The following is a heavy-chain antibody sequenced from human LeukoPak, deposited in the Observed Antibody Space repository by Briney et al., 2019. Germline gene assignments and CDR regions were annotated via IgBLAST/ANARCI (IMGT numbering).Heavy chain of an antibody. CDR2: IYYSGST. Sequence: SETLSLTCTVSGGSISSSSYYWGWIRQPPGKGLEWIGSIYYSGSTYHNPSLKSRVTISVDTSKNQFSLKLSSVTAADMAVYYCAREDYGDSWFDPWGQGTPVTVSS. D-gene: IGHD4-17*01. V-gene: IGHV4-39*07. CDR3: AREDYGDSWFDP. CDR1: GGSISSSSYY. J-gene: IGHJ5*02.